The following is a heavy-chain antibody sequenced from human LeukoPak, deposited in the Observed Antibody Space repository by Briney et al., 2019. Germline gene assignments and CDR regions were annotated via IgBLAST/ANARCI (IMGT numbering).Heavy chain of an antibody. D-gene: IGHD3-22*01. CDR2: INADSSTI. CDR1: GFTFSTYN. Sequence: GGSLRLSCAASGFTFSTYNMKWVRQAPGKGLEWISYINADSSTIQYADSVRGRFTTSRDNAKNSLYLQMNSLRAEDTAVYYCVRDNSRGQSLRVIYWGQGSLVTVSS. CDR3: VRDNSRGQSLRVIY. J-gene: IGHJ4*02. V-gene: IGHV3-48*01.